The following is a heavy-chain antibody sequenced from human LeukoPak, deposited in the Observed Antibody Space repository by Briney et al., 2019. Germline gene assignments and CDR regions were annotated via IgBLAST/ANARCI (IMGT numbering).Heavy chain of an antibody. V-gene: IGHV1-18*01. CDR3: AGAGASDLTNGFGP. CDR1: GYIFTSYG. Sequence: ASVKVSCKASGYIFTSYGINWVRQAPGQGLEWMGWISGYNGNTNYAQKLQGRVTMTTDTSTSTAYMELRSLTSDDTAVYYCAGAGASDLTNGFGPWGQGTLGTASS. CDR2: ISGYNGNT. D-gene: IGHD5-12*01. J-gene: IGHJ5*02.